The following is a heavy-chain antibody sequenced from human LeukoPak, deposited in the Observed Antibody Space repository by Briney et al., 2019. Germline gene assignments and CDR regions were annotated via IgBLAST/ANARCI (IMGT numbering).Heavy chain of an antibody. Sequence: SETLSLTCTVSGGSISSYYWSWIRQPPGKGLEWIGYIYYSGSTNYNPSLKSRVTISVDTSKNQFSLKLSSVTAADTAVYYCARSRGSGSYYNDYWGQGTLVTVSS. CDR3: ARSRGSGSYYNDY. J-gene: IGHJ4*02. V-gene: IGHV4-59*08. D-gene: IGHD3-10*01. CDR1: GGSISSYY. CDR2: IYYSGST.